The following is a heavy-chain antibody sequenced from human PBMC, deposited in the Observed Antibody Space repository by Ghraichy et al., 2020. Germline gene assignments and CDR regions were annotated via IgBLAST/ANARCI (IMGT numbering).Heavy chain of an antibody. CDR2: IYYSGST. V-gene: IGHV4-31*03. D-gene: IGHD6-19*01. CDR1: GGSISSGGYY. Sequence: SETLSLTCTVSGGSISSGGYYWSWIRQHPGKGLEWIVYIYYSGSTYYNPSLKSRVTISVDTSKNQFSLKLSSVTAADTAVYYCARVTYSSGWRQIDYWGQGTLVTVSS. J-gene: IGHJ4*02. CDR3: ARVTYSSGWRQIDY.